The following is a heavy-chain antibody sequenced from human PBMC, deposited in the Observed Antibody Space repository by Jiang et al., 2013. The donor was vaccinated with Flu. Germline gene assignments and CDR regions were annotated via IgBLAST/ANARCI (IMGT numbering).Heavy chain of an antibody. CDR2: INPNSGGT. V-gene: IGHV1-2*04. Sequence: EWMGWINPNSGGTNYAQKFQGWVTMTRDTSISTAYMELSRLRSDDTAVYYCARGAYSSGWYGGGWFDPWGQGTLVTVSS. J-gene: IGHJ5*02. D-gene: IGHD6-19*01. CDR3: ARGAYSSGWYGGGWFDP.